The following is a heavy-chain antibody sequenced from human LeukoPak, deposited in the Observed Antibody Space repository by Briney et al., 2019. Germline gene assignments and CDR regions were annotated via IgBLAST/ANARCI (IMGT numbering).Heavy chain of an antibody. V-gene: IGHV4-59*01. CDR1: GGSISSYY. Sequence: SETLSLTCTVSGGSISSYYWSWIRQPPGKGLEWIGYIYYSGSTNYNPSLKSRVTISVDTPKNQFSLKLSSVTAADTAVYYCARVSGSGSYGHFDYWGQGTLVTVSS. J-gene: IGHJ4*02. CDR2: IYYSGST. D-gene: IGHD3-10*01. CDR3: ARVSGSGSYGHFDY.